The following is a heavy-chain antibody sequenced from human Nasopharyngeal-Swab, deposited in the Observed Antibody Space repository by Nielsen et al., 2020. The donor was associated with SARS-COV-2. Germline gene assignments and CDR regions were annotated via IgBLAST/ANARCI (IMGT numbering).Heavy chain of an antibody. D-gene: IGHD6-13*01. CDR3: ASSYSSLVGFSYAMDV. J-gene: IGHJ6*02. CDR2: IYTGGDS. CDR1: GFTVSSNY. Sequence: GESLKISCAASGFTVSSNYMTWVRQAPGKGLEWVSIIYTGGDSYYADSVKGRFTSSRDNSRNTVFLQMNSLRAEDTAVHYCASSYSSLVGFSYAMDVWGQGTTVTVSS. V-gene: IGHV3-66*01.